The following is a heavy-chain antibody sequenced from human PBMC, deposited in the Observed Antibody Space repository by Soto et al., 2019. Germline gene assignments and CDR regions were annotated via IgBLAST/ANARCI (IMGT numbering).Heavy chain of an antibody. CDR1: GFTFSSYG. Sequence: QVQLVESGGGVVQPGRSLRLSCAASGFTFSSYGMHWVRQAPGKGLEWVAVIWYDGSNKYYADSVKGRFTISRANSKNTLYLQMNSLRAEDTAVYYCARDTFRRGISSGLLGGPFDYWGQGTLVTVSS. D-gene: IGHD3-22*01. CDR2: IWYDGSNK. V-gene: IGHV3-33*01. CDR3: ARDTFRRGISSGLLGGPFDY. J-gene: IGHJ4*02.